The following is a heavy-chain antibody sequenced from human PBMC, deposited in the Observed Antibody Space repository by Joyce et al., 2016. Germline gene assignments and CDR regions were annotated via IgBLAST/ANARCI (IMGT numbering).Heavy chain of an antibody. D-gene: IGHD4-23*01. CDR3: ARDFGPVVTRAYFDY. V-gene: IGHV3-30*04. CDR1: GFTFSSYA. Sequence: QVQLVESGGGVVQPGRSLRLSCAASGFTFSSYAMHWVRQAPGKGLEWVAVISYDGSNKYYADSVKGRFTISRDNSKNTLYLLMNSLRAEDTAVYYCARDFGPVVTRAYFDYWGQGTLVTVSS. J-gene: IGHJ4*02. CDR2: ISYDGSNK.